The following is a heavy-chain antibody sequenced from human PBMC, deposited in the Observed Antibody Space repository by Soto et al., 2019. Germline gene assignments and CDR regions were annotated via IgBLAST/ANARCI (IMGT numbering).Heavy chain of an antibody. J-gene: IGHJ4*02. CDR3: ARDGGYGAGSYLDY. Sequence: QVQLVQSGAEVKRPGASVKVSCKASNYIFGSYGITWVRQAPGQGPEWMGWISAFNGNTKYPQNLQGRVTMTTDTSTATAYMELRALRSDDSAMYFCARDGGYGAGSYLDYWGQGTLVTVSS. CDR2: ISAFNGNT. CDR1: NYIFGSYG. D-gene: IGHD3-10*01. V-gene: IGHV1-18*04.